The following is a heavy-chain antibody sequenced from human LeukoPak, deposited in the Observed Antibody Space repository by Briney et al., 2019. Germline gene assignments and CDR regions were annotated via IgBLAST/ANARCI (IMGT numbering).Heavy chain of an antibody. V-gene: IGHV1-69*10. D-gene: IGHD3-22*01. Sequence: SVKVSCKAPRGTFSSYAISWVRHAPGQGLEWMGRIIPILGIANCAQKFQGRVTITVDKSTSTAYMELSSLRSEDTAVYYCARDRGYDSSGYSPTGPLFDYWGQGTLVTVSS. J-gene: IGHJ4*02. CDR3: ARDRGYDSSGYSPTGPLFDY. CDR1: RGTFSSYA. CDR2: IIPILGIA.